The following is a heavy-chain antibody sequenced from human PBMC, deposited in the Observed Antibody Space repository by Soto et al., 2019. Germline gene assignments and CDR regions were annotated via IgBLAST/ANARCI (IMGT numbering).Heavy chain of an antibody. D-gene: IGHD4-17*01. Sequence: SETLSLTCTVSGGSTSSYYWSWIRQPPGKGLEWIGNIYYSGSTNYNPSLKSRVTISVDTSKNQFSLKLSSVTAADTAVYYCARGYGDYVSDYWGQGTLVTVSS. CDR2: IYYSGST. CDR1: GGSTSSYY. CDR3: ARGYGDYVSDY. V-gene: IGHV4-59*01. J-gene: IGHJ4*02.